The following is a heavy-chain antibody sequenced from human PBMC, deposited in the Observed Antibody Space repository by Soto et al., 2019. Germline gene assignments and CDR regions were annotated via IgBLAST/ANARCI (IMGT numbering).Heavy chain of an antibody. V-gene: IGHV3-23*01. Sequence: PGGSLRLSCAASGFTFSTYAMNWVRQAPGEGLEWVSSIYASGDITKYADSVKGRFTISRDNSKNTLYLQMNSLRGEDMAVYYCTRSADYGYWYLDLWGRGTLVTVSS. CDR3: TRSADYGYWYLDL. CDR1: GFTFSTYA. J-gene: IGHJ2*01. CDR2: IYASGDIT. D-gene: IGHD4-17*01.